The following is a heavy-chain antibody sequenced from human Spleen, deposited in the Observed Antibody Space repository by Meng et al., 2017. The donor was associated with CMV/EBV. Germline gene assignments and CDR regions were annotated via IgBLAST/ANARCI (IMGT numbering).Heavy chain of an antibody. CDR3: ARGPSTFGVVSV. J-gene: IGHJ4*02. Sequence: GESLKISCAASGFTFSSYWMSWVRQAPGKGLEWVAVISYDGSNKYYADSVKGRFTISRDNSKNTLYLQMNSLRAEDTAVYYCARGPSTFGVVSVWGQGTLVTVSS. D-gene: IGHD3-3*01. CDR2: ISYDGSNK. V-gene: IGHV3-30*03. CDR1: GFTFSSYW.